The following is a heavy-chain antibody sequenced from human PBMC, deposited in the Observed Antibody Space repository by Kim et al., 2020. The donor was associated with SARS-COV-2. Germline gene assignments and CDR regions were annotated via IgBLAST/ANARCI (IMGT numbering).Heavy chain of an antibody. CDR1: GGSISSGGYS. D-gene: IGHD3-22*01. Sequence: SETLSLTCAVSGGSISSGGYSWSWIRQPPGKGLEWIGYIYHSGSTYYNPSLKSRVTISVDRSKNQFSLKLSSVTAADTAVYYCARGDPYYDSSGYLFDPWGQGTLVTVSS. J-gene: IGHJ5*02. V-gene: IGHV4-30-2*01. CDR2: IYHSGST. CDR3: ARGDPYYDSSGYLFDP.